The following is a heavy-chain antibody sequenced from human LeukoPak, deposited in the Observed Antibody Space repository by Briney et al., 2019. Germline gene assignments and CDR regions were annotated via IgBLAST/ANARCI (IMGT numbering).Heavy chain of an antibody. V-gene: IGHV3-21*01. D-gene: IGHD2-2*01. CDR3: ARDTLITSCSDY. CDR2: ISSSSSYI. CDR1: RFTFSNYW. Sequence: GGSLRLSCAASRFTFSNYWMSWVRQAPGKGLEWVSSISSSSSYIYYADSVKGRFTISRDNAKNSLYLQMNSLRAEDTAVYYCARDTLITSCSDYWGQGTLVTVSS. J-gene: IGHJ4*02.